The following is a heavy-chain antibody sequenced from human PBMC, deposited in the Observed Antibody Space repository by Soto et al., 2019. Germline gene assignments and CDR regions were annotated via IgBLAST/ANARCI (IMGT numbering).Heavy chain of an antibody. D-gene: IGHD5-12*01. CDR3: VGGANYYAMGV. CDR2: ISYDGSNN. CDR1: GFTFSNYI. J-gene: IGHJ6*02. Sequence: QLQLVESGGGVVQPGRSLRLSCAASGFTFSNYIMHWVRQAPGKGLEWVAFISYDGSNNNYADSVKGRFTISRDNSKNTLYLQLSSLRPEDTAVYYCVGGANYYAMGVWGQGTTVTVSS. V-gene: IGHV3-30*04.